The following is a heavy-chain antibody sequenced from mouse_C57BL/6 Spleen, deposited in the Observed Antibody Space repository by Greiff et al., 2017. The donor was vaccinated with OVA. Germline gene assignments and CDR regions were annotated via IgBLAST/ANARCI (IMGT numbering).Heavy chain of an antibody. D-gene: IGHD3-1*01. V-gene: IGHV1-36*01. CDR2: VYPYNGGT. CDR3: ARRGSGDYFDY. Sequence: VQLKESGPVLVKPGPSVKISCKASGFTFTDYYMHWVKQSHGKSLEWIGLVYPYNGGTSYNQKFKGTATLTVETSSSTAYMELNSLTSEDSAVDYCARRGSGDYFDYWGQGTTLTVSS. J-gene: IGHJ2*01. CDR1: GFTFTDYY.